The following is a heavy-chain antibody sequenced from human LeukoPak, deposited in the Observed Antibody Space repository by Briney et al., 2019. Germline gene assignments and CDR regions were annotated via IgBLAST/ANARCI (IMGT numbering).Heavy chain of an antibody. CDR2: ITSSGGTT. Sequence: GGSLRLSCAASGFTFSSYAMSWVRQAPRKGLEWVSTITSSGGTTYYADSVKGRFTISRDNSKNTLCLQMNSLRAEDTAVYYCAKQRGMYYGGNLAEYFQHWGQGTLVTVSS. J-gene: IGHJ1*01. V-gene: IGHV3-23*01. CDR1: GFTFSSYA. D-gene: IGHD4-23*01. CDR3: AKQRGMYYGGNLAEYFQH.